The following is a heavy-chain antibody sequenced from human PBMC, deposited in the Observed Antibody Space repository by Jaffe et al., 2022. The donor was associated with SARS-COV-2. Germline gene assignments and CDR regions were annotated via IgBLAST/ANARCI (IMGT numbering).Heavy chain of an antibody. CDR2: INHSGVT. CDR3: AREPGYCSGVNCYGGWFGP. CDR1: GGSLSGYY. Sequence: QVQLQQWGAGLLKPSETLSLTCAVYGGSLSGYYWSWIRQPPGKGLEWIGEINHSGVTIYNPSLKSRVTISGDTSKNHLSLKLTSVTAADTAVYYCAREPGYCSGVNCYGGWFGPWGQGTLVTVSS. V-gene: IGHV4-34*02. D-gene: IGHD2-15*01. J-gene: IGHJ5*02.